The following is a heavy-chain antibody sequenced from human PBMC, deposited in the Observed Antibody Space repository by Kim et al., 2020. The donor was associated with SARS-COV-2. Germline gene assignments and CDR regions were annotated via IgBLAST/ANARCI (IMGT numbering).Heavy chain of an antibody. CDR3: ARKSDYGDFDY. CDR2: T. D-gene: IGHD4-17*01. J-gene: IGHJ4*02. Sequence: TYDNPFLKSRVTMSVDTSKKQCSLKLSSVTAVDTAVYYCARKSDYGDFDYWGQGTLVTVSS. V-gene: IGHV4-28*01.